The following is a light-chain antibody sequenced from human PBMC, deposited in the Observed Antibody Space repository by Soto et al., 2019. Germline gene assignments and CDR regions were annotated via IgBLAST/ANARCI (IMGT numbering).Light chain of an antibody. Sequence: ETVLTQSPATLCVSPGESVTLSCGANEGVSRNLAWYQQKRGQAPRLLIYNALIRATGIPARFSGSGSGTEFTLTISGLQSEDFAIYYCQQYNNWYTFGQGTKLEIK. V-gene: IGKV3-15*01. J-gene: IGKJ2*01. CDR1: EGVSRN. CDR3: QQYNNWYT. CDR2: NAL.